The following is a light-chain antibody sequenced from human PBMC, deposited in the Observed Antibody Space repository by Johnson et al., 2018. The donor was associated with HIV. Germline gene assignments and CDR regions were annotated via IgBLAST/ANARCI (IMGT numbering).Light chain of an antibody. V-gene: IGLV1-51*01. CDR3: GKWDSSLNASYV. Sequence: QSVLTQPPSVSAAPGQKVTISCSGSSSNIGNNYVSWYQQLPGTAPKLLIYDNNKRPSGIPDRFSGPKSGTSATLGITGLQTGDEADYYCGKWDSSLNASYVFGTGSKVTVL. CDR1: SSNIGNNY. CDR2: DNN. J-gene: IGLJ1*01.